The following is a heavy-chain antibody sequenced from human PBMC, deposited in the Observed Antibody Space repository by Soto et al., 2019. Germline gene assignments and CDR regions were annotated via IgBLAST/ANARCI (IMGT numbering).Heavy chain of an antibody. CDR1: GGSISGYF. V-gene: IGHV4-59*01. Sequence: SETLSLTCTVSGGSISGYFWNWIRQPPGKGLEWIGYIYSSGSTNYNPSLKSRVTISVDTSKNQFSLNLSSVTAADTAVYYCARSEKGMATILDYWGQGILVTVSS. CDR3: ARSEKGMATILDY. CDR2: IYSSGST. D-gene: IGHD5-12*01. J-gene: IGHJ4*02.